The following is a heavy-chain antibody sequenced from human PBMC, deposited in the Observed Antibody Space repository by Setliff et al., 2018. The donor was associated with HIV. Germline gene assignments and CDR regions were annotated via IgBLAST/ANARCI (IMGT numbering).Heavy chain of an antibody. D-gene: IGHD5-18*01. V-gene: IGHV4-31*03. J-gene: IGHJ4*01. CDR3: AREGKTALVTKYFDY. CDR1: SGSISSGTYY. Sequence: SETLSLTCTVSSGSISSGTYYWSWIRQYPGKGLEWIGCIDYSGSAFYNPSLKSRITISRDTSKNQFSLKMNSVTAADTAVYYCAREGKTALVTKYFDYWGHGKLVTVSS. CDR2: IDYSGSA.